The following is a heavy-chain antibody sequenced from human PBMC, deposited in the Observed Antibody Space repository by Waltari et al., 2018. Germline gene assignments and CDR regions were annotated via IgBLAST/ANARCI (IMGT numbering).Heavy chain of an antibody. J-gene: IGHJ4*02. CDR1: GFTFSSYS. D-gene: IGHD6-13*01. V-gene: IGHV3-48*01. CDR2: ISSSSRTI. Sequence: EVQLVESGGGLVQPGGSLRLSCAASGFTFSSYSMNWVRQAPGKGLEWVSYISSSSRTIYYAYSVKGRFTISRDNAKNSLYLQMNSLRAEDTAVYYCARDSHIAAAGIDYWGQGTLVTVSS. CDR3: ARDSHIAAAGIDY.